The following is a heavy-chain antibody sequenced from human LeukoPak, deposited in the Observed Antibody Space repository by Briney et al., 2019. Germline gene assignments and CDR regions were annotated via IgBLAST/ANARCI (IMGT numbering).Heavy chain of an antibody. J-gene: IGHJ4*02. CDR1: GFSLSSFG. D-gene: IGHD3-10*01. Sequence: GFLRLFFGAAGFSLSSFGMELVRPAPRQGTEWVGGIWSEGRRIYFADSVKGRFTISRDDSKNTLYLQMNTLRAEDTAVYYCAKDYYESGSYYQRDFDHWGQGTLVTVSS. CDR2: IWSEGRRI. CDR3: AKDYYESGSYYQRDFDH. V-gene: IGHV3-33*06.